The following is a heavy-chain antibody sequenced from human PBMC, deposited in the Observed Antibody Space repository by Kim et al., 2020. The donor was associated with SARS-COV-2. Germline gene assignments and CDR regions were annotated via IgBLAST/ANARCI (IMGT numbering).Heavy chain of an antibody. Sequence: GGSLRLSCAASGFIFTHHAMSWVRQAPGKGLEWVSSIEVTDAYTYYLDSVKGRFTISRDNAKNSLYLQMNNLRADDTAVYYCVRAGGNSGSVPLRRNWFDSWGQGTLVTVSS. CDR1: GFIFTHHA. D-gene: IGHD5-12*01. CDR2: IEVTDAYT. J-gene: IGHJ5*01. V-gene: IGHV3-21*06. CDR3: VRAGGNSGSVPLRRNWFDS.